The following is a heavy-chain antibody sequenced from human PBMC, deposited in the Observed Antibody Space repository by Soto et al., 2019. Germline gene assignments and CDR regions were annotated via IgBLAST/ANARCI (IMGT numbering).Heavy chain of an antibody. CDR2: IIPISGAA. CDR1: GGTFSNYV. Sequence: QVQLVHSGAEVNRPGSSVTVSCQASGGTFSNYVVNWVRQAPGQWLEWMGRIIPISGAATYAQKFKGRVTITADKSTSTSYMELSSLRSEDTAVYYCARDMTRTVVPYFDFWGQGTLVTVSS. V-gene: IGHV1-69*06. CDR3: ARDMTRTVVPYFDF. J-gene: IGHJ4*02. D-gene: IGHD1-7*01.